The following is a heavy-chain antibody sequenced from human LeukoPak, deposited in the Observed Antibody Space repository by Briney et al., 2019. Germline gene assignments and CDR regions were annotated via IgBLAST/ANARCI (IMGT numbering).Heavy chain of an antibody. Sequence: SETLSLTCAVYGGSFSGYYWSWIRQPPGKGLEWIGEINHSGSTNYNPSLKSRVTISVDTSKNQFSLKLSSVTAADTAVYYCARGPLLSYYCSSTSCYVRYYYGMGVWGQGTTVTVSS. J-gene: IGHJ6*02. D-gene: IGHD2-2*01. CDR1: GGSFSGYY. CDR3: ARGPLLSYYCSSTSCYVRYYYGMGV. V-gene: IGHV4-34*01. CDR2: INHSGST.